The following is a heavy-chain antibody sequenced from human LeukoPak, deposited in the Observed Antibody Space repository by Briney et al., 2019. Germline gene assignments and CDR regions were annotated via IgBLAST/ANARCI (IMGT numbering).Heavy chain of an antibody. J-gene: IGHJ4*02. CDR3: ARSRLSTVTNFDY. V-gene: IGHV1-69*05. D-gene: IGHD4-17*01. CDR2: IIPIFGTA. CDR1: GGTFSSYA. Sequence: SVKVSCKASGGTFSSYAISWVRQAPGQGLEWMGGIIPIFGTANYAQKFQGRVTITTDESTSTAYMELSSLRSEDTAVYYCARSRLSTVTNFDYWGQGTLVTVSS.